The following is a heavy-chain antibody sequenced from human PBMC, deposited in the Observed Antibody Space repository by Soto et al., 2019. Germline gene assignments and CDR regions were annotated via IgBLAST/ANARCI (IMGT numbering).Heavy chain of an antibody. V-gene: IGHV4-30-4*01. CDR3: ARARLLLGAFDI. D-gene: IGHD2-21*02. CDR2: IYYSGST. CDR1: GGSISSGDYY. Sequence: SETLSLTCTVSGGSISSGDYYWSWIRQPPGKGLEWIGYIYYSGSTYYNPSLKSRVTISVDTSKNQFSLKLSSVTAADTAVYYCARARLLLGAFDIWGQGTMVTVSS. J-gene: IGHJ3*02.